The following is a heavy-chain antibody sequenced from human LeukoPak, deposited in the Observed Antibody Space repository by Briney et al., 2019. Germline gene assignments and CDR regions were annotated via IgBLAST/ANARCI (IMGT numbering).Heavy chain of an antibody. Sequence: ASVKVSCKASGYTFTSYDINWVRQATGQGLEWMGWMNPNSGNTGYAQKFQGRVTMTRDTSISTAYMELSSMRSEDTAVYYCASRVDTAMVYGYWGQGTLVTVSS. V-gene: IGHV1-8*01. D-gene: IGHD5-18*01. CDR3: ASRVDTAMVYGY. CDR1: GYTFTSYD. J-gene: IGHJ4*02. CDR2: MNPNSGNT.